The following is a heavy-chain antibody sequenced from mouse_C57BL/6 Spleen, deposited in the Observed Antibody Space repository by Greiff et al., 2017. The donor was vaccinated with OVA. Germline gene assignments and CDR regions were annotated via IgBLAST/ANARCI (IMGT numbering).Heavy chain of an antibody. CDR2: IYPSDSET. V-gene: IGHV1-61*01. D-gene: IGHD2-4*01. CDR3: ARGDYAPFAY. CDR1: GYTFTSYW. Sequence: VQLQQPGAELVRPGSSVKLSCKASGYTFTSYWMDWVKQRPGQGLEWIGNIYPSDSETHYNQKFKDKATLTVDKSSSTAYMQLSSLTSEDSAVYYCARGDYAPFAYWGQGTLVTVSA. J-gene: IGHJ3*01.